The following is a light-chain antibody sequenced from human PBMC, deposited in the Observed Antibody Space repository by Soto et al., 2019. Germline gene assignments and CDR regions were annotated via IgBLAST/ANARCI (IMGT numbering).Light chain of an antibody. V-gene: IGKV1-6*01. CDR1: QGIRND. CDR2: AAS. Sequence: AIQMTQSPSSLSASVGDRVTITCRASQGIRNDLGWYQQKPGKAPKLLIYAASSLQSGVPSRFSGSGSGTDFTLTIRSLQPEDFTTRQSPQDNHYPWTSGHGTKVDIK. J-gene: IGKJ1*01. CDR3: PQDNHYPWT.